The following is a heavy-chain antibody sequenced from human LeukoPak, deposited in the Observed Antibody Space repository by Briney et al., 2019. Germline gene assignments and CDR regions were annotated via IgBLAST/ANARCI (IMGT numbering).Heavy chain of an antibody. CDR2: IKSKTDGGTT. CDR1: GFTFSSSW. CDR3: TTGGAAGWLRADKFDY. V-gene: IGHV3-15*01. D-gene: IGHD5-12*01. Sequence: GGSLRLSCAASGFTFSSSWMSWVRQAPGKGLEWVGRIKSKTDGGTTDYAAPVKGRFTISRDDSKNTLYLQMNSLKTEDTAVYYCTTGGAAGWLRADKFDYWGQGTLVTVSS. J-gene: IGHJ4*02.